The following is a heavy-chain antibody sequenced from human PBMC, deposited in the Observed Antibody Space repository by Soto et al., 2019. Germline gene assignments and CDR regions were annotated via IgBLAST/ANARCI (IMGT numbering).Heavy chain of an antibody. V-gene: IGHV4-59*01. CDR3: ARDLGSGSYPNWFDT. Sequence: SETLSLTCTVSGASISSYYWSWIRQPPGKGLEWIGYIYYSGSTNYNPSLKSRVTISVDTSKNQFSLKLSSVTAADTAGYYCARDLGSGSYPNWFDTWGHGTLVTVSS. CDR2: IYYSGST. D-gene: IGHD3-10*01. CDR1: GASISSYY. J-gene: IGHJ5*01.